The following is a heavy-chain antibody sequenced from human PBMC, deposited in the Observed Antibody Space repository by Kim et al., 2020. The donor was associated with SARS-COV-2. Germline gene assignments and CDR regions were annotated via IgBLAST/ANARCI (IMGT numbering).Heavy chain of an antibody. J-gene: IGHJ2*01. V-gene: IGHV4-39*07. CDR3: ARPIAVAWYFDL. Sequence: YDNPSPKRRVTISVDPSKNRFSLKLSSVTAADTAVYYCARPIAVAWYFDLWGRGTLVTVSS. D-gene: IGHD6-19*01.